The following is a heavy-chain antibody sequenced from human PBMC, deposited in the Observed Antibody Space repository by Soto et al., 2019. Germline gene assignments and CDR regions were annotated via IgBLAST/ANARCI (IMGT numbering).Heavy chain of an antibody. CDR2: ISSNGGST. CDR1: GFTFSSYA. D-gene: IGHD6-19*01. V-gene: IGHV3-64*01. CDR3: ARGGSSGWYQVLGAFDI. J-gene: IGHJ3*02. Sequence: GGSLRLSCAASGFTFSSYAMHWVRQAPGKGLEYVSAISSNGGSTYYANSVKGRFTISRDNSKNTLYLQMGSLRAEDMAVYYCARGGSSGWYQVLGAFDIWGQGTMVTVSS.